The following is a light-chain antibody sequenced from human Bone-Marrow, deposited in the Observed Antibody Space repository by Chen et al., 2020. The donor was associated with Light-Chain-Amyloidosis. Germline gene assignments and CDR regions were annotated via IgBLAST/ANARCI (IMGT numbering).Light chain of an antibody. CDR3: QSADSSGTYEVI. J-gene: IGLJ2*01. CDR1: DLPTKY. CDR2: RDT. Sequence: SYELTQPPSVSVSPGQTARINCSGDDLPTKYAYWYQQKPGQAPVLVIHRDTERPSGISERFSGSSSGTTATLTISGVQAEDEADYHCQSADSSGTYEVIFGGGTTLTVL. V-gene: IGLV3-25*03.